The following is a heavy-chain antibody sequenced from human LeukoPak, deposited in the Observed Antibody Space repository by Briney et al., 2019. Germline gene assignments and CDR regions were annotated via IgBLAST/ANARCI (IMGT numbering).Heavy chain of an antibody. CDR2: IIPILGIA. J-gene: IGHJ5*02. V-gene: IGHV1-69*04. D-gene: IGHD6-13*01. Sequence: SVKVSCKASGGTFSSYAISWVRQAPGQGLEWMGRIIPILGIANYAQKFQGRVTITADKSTSTAYMELSSLRSEDTAVYYCARGYSTKPWWFDPWGQGTLVTVSS. CDR1: GGTFSSYA. CDR3: ARGYSTKPWWFDP.